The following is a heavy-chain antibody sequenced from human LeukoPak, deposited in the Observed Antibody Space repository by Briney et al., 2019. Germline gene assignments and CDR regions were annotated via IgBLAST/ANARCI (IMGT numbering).Heavy chain of an antibody. D-gene: IGHD3-10*01. J-gene: IGHJ6*03. V-gene: IGHV3-53*01. CDR3: ASYGSGSYLRVVRSYYYYMDV. CDR1: GFAVGSSH. Sequence: PGGSLRLSCAASGFAVGSSHMNWVRQAPGKGLEWVAVIFSSGSDFYADSVKGRFTISRDESKNTLFLQTNSLRAEDTAVYYCASYGSGSYLRVVRSYYYYMDVWGKGTTVTVSS. CDR2: IFSSGSD.